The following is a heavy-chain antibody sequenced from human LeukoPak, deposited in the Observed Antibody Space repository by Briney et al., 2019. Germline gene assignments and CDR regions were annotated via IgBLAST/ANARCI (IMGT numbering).Heavy chain of an antibody. CDR1: GGTFSSYA. Sequence: GASVKVSCKASGGTFSSYAISWVRQAPGQGLEWMGGIIPIFGTANYAQKFQGRVTITADESTSTAYMELSSLRSEDTAVYYCARDLAPSAAAGSPYFDYWGQGTLVTVSS. J-gene: IGHJ4*02. D-gene: IGHD6-13*01. CDR3: ARDLAPSAAAGSPYFDY. CDR2: IIPIFGTA. V-gene: IGHV1-69*13.